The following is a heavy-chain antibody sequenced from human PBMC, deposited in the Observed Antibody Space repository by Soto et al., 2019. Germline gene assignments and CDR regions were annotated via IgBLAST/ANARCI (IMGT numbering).Heavy chain of an antibody. J-gene: IGHJ6*03. CDR3: ARGYSYGFEYYYMDV. CDR2: ISAYNGNT. CDR1: GYTFTSYG. Sequence: ASVKVSCKASGYTFTSYGISWVRQAPGQGLEWMGWISAYNGNTNYAQKLQGRVTMTTDTSTSTAYMELRSLRSDDTAVYYCARGYSYGFEYYYMDVWGKGTTVTVSS. D-gene: IGHD5-18*01. V-gene: IGHV1-18*01.